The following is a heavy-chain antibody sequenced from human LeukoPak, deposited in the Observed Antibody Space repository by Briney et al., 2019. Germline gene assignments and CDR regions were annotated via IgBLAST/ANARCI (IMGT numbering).Heavy chain of an antibody. CDR1: GFTFSTYG. Sequence: GGSLRLSCAASGFTFSTYGMHWVRQAPGKGLEWVAFIRYDGTNKYYADSVKGRFTISRDNSKNTLYLQMNSLRAEDTAVYYCAKDRRPTVTTYFDYWGQGTLVTVSS. D-gene: IGHD1-14*01. J-gene: IGHJ4*02. CDR3: AKDRRPTVTTYFDY. V-gene: IGHV3-30*02. CDR2: IRYDGTNK.